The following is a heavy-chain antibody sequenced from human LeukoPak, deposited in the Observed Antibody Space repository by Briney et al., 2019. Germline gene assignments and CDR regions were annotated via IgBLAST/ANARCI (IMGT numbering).Heavy chain of an antibody. J-gene: IGHJ4*02. CDR1: GYTFTGYY. V-gene: IGHV1-2*04. CDR3: ARGGILWFGEPHGDYFDY. Sequence: AASVKVSCKASGYTFTGYYMHWVRQAPGQGLEWMGWINPNSGGTNYAQKFQGWVTMTRDTSISTAYMELSRLRSDDTAVYYCARGGILWFGEPHGDYFDYWGQGTLVTVSS. CDR2: INPNSGGT. D-gene: IGHD3-10*01.